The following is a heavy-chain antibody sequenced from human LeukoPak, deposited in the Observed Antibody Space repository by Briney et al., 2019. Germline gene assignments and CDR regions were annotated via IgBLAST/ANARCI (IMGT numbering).Heavy chain of an antibody. Sequence: GGSLRLSCVVSGFTVSSKYMSWVRQAPGKGLEWVSVIYIGGSTSYADSVKGRFTISRDSSKNTLYLEMNSLRVEDTAVYYCARAFDYWYFDLWGRGTLVTVSS. D-gene: IGHD3-16*01. CDR1: GFTVSSKY. J-gene: IGHJ2*01. CDR2: IYIGGST. CDR3: ARAFDYWYFDL. V-gene: IGHV3-66*01.